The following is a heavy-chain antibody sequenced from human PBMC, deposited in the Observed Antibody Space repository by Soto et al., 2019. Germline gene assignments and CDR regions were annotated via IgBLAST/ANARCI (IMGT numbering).Heavy chain of an antibody. V-gene: IGHV3-23*01. CDR3: AKDLGRPGYSSGWYM. Sequence: EVQLLESGGGLVQPGGSLRLSCAASGFTFSSYAMSWVRQAPGKGLEWVSAISGSGGSTYYADSVKGRFTISRDNSMNTLYLQMNSLRAEDTAVYYCAKDLGRPGYSSGWYMWGQGTLVTVSS. CDR1: GFTFSSYA. CDR2: ISGSGGST. J-gene: IGHJ4*02. D-gene: IGHD6-19*01.